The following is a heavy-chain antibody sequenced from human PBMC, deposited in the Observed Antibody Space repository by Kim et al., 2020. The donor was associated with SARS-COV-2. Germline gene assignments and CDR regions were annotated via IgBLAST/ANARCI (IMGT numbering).Heavy chain of an antibody. D-gene: IGHD2-2*03. CDR2: ISAYNGNT. CDR3: ARGLDIVVVPAGYYYGMDV. CDR1: GYTFTSYG. V-gene: IGHV1-18*01. J-gene: IGHJ6*02. Sequence: ASVKVSCKASGYTFTSYGISWVRQAPGQGLEWMGWISAYNGNTNYAQKLQGRVTMTTDTSTSTAYMELRSLRSDDTAVYYCARGLDIVVVPAGYYYGMDVWGQGTTVTVS.